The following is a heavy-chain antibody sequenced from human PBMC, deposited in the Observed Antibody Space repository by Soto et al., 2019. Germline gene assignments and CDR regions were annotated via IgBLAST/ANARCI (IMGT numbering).Heavy chain of an antibody. J-gene: IGHJ4*02. V-gene: IGHV4-30-4*01. Sequence: QVQLQESGPGLVKPSQTLSLTCTVSGGSISSGDYYWSWIRQPPGKGLEWIGYIYYSGRTYYNPSLKSRVTLSSDTPINQFSLRLSSLTAADTAVYYCATFGVIGEPFDYWGQGTLVTVSS. CDR3: ATFGVIGEPFDY. CDR2: IYYSGRT. D-gene: IGHD3-10*01. CDR1: GGSISSGDYY.